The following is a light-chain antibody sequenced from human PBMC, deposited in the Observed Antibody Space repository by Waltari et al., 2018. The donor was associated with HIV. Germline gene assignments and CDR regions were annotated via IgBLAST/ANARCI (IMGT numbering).Light chain of an antibody. CDR2: LNSDGSH. V-gene: IGLV4-69*01. CDR1: SGHSSYA. CDR3: QTWGTGIHVV. J-gene: IGLJ3*02. Sequence: QLVLTQSPSASASLGASVKLTCTLSSGHSSYAIAWPPQQPEKAPRYLMRLNSDGSHTKGDGIPDRFSGSSSGAERYLIISSLQSEDEADYYCQTWGTGIHVVFGGGTKLTVL.